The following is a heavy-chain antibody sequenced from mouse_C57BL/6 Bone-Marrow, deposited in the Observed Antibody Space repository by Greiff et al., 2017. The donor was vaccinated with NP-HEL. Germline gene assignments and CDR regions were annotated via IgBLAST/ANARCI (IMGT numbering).Heavy chain of an antibody. Sequence: VQLQQSGPELVKPGASVKISCKASGYAFSSSWMNWVKQRPGKGLEWIGRIYPGDGDTNYNGKFKGKATLTADKSSSTAYMQLSSLTSEDSAVYFCASRDITTVVATRAWFAYWGQGTLVTVSA. D-gene: IGHD1-1*01. V-gene: IGHV1-82*01. CDR2: IYPGDGDT. CDR3: ASRDITTVVATRAWFAY. J-gene: IGHJ3*01. CDR1: GYAFSSSW.